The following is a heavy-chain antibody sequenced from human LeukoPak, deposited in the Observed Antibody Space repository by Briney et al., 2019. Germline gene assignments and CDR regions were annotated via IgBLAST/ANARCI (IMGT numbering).Heavy chain of an antibody. V-gene: IGHV3-30*04. Sequence: GRSLRLSCAASGFTFSSYAMHWVRQAPGKGLEWVAVISYDGSNKYYADSVKSRFTISRDNSKNTLYLQMNSLRAEDTAVYYCALIDYWGQGTLVTVSS. CDR1: GFTFSSYA. CDR2: ISYDGSNK. CDR3: ALIDY. J-gene: IGHJ4*02.